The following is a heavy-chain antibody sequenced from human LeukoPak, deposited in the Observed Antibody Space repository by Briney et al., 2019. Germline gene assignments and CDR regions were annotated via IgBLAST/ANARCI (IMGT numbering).Heavy chain of an antibody. D-gene: IGHD6-13*01. CDR2: INHSGST. CDR3: ARGGGSSWYRGGGYYFDY. CDR1: GGSFSGYY. J-gene: IGHJ4*02. V-gene: IGHV4-34*01. Sequence: KTSETLCLTCAVYGGSFSGYYWSWIRQPPGKGLEWIGEINHSGSTNYNPSLRSRVTISVDTSKNQFSLKLSSVTAADTAVYYCARGGGSSWYRGGGYYFDYWGQGTLVTVSS.